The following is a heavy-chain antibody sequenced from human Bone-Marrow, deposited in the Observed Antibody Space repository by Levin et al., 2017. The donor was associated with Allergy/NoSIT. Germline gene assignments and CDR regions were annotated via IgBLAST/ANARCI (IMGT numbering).Heavy chain of an antibody. V-gene: IGHV3-7*01. Sequence: GGSLRLSCAASGFTLSTYWMTWGRQAPGKGLEWVATINQDGSDKYYVASVRGRFTISRDNAKNSLYLEMNSLRAEDTAVYYCVRGSGAGDYWGQGTLVTVSS. CDR3: VRGSGAGDY. D-gene: IGHD3-10*01. CDR2: INQDGSDK. J-gene: IGHJ4*02. CDR1: GFTLSTYW.